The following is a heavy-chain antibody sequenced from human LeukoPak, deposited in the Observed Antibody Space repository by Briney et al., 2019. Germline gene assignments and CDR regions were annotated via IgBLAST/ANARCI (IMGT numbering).Heavy chain of an antibody. CDR3: ARRSGYCSSTSCYYRPGYFDY. D-gene: IGHD2-2*03. V-gene: IGHV4-39*01. J-gene: IGHJ4*02. Sequence: PSETLSLTCTVSGGSISSSSYYWGWIRQPPGKGLEWIGSIYYSGSTYYNPSLKSRVTISVDTSKNQFSLKLSSVTAADTAVYYCARRSGYCSSTSCYYRPGYFDYWGQGTLVTVSS. CDR2: IYYSGST. CDR1: GGSISSSSYY.